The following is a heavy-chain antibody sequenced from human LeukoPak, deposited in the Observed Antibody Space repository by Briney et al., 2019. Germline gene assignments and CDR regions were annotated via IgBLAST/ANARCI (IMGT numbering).Heavy chain of an antibody. CDR2: INPNTGGT. CDR3: ARTLLLARAFDL. V-gene: IGHV1-2*02. CDR1: GYTFTSYY. Sequence: ASVKVSCKASGYTFTSYYMHWVRQAPGQGLEWVGYINPNTGGTKYAQKFQDRITMTSDTSITKVYVDLRGVKSDDNDIYYCARTLLLARAFDLWGQGTLVAVSS. D-gene: IGHD2-21*02. J-gene: IGHJ3*01.